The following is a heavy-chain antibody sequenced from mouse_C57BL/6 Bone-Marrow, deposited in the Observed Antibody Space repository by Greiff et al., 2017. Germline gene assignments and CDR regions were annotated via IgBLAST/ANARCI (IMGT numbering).Heavy chain of an antibody. D-gene: IGHD1-1*01. Sequence: QVQLQQPGTELVKPGASVKLSCKASGYTFTSYWMHWVKQRPGQGLEWIGNINPSNGGTNYNEKFKSKATLTVDKASSTAYMQLSSLTSEDSAVYDCARGVLLQAWFAYWGQGTLVTVSA. CDR1: GYTFTSYW. CDR2: INPSNGGT. V-gene: IGHV1-53*01. J-gene: IGHJ3*01. CDR3: ARGVLLQAWFAY.